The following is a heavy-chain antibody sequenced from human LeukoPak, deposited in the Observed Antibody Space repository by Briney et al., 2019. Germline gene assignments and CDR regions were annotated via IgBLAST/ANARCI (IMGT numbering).Heavy chain of an antibody. CDR2: IYYSGSA. CDR1: GGSISSFY. Sequence: SETLSLTCTVSGGSISSFYWSWIRPPPGKGLEWIGYIYYSGSANYNPSLKSRVTISVDTSKNQFSLKLTSVTAADTAVYYCARGQGGGIDYWGQGTLVTVSS. CDR3: ARGQGGGIDY. D-gene: IGHD3-16*01. V-gene: IGHV4-59*01. J-gene: IGHJ4*02.